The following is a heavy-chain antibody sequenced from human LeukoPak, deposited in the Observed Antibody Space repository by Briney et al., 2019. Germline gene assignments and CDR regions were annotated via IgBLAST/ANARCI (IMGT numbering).Heavy chain of an antibody. D-gene: IGHD3-22*01. CDR3: ARALYDSSGYRFDP. J-gene: IGHJ5*02. CDR1: GGSISSSSYY. Sequence: SETLSLTCTVSGGSISSSSYYWGWIRQPPGKGLEWIGSIYYSGSTYYNPSLKSRVTISVDTSKNQFSLKLSSVTAADTAVYYCARALYDSSGYRFDPWGQGTLVTVSS. V-gene: IGHV4-39*01. CDR2: IYYSGST.